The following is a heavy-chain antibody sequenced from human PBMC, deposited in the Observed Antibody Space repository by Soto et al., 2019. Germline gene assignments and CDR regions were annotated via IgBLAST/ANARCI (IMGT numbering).Heavy chain of an antibody. CDR2: IKSKTDGGTT. V-gene: IGHV3-15*01. CDR3: TTGSNIVVVPAATPIHYYYYYMDV. D-gene: IGHD2-2*02. CDR1: GFTFSNAW. J-gene: IGHJ6*03. Sequence: GGSLRLSCAASGFTFSNAWMSWVRQAPGKGLEWVGRIKSKTDGGTTDYAAPVKGRFTISRDDSKNTLYLQMNSLKTEDTAVYYCTTGSNIVVVPAATPIHYYYYYMDVWGKGTTVTVSS.